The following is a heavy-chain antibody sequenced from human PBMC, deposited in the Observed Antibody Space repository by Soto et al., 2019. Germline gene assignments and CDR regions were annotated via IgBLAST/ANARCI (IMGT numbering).Heavy chain of an antibody. D-gene: IGHD6-19*01. CDR3: AKEHDSDGWPTFDN. V-gene: IGHV3-23*01. CDR1: GFDIRSRA. J-gene: IGHJ5*02. CDR2: ITRNDGRT. Sequence: EVQFLESGGGLVQPGGSLRLSCAASGFDIRSRAMSWIRQAPGKGLEWVSSITRNDGRTYYADSVKGRFTISRDNSENTVSLEMHSLRAEDTAMYYCAKEHDSDGWPTFDNWGPGTLVTVS.